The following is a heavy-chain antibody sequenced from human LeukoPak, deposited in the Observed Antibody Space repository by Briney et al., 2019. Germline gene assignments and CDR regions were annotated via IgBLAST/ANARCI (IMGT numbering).Heavy chain of an antibody. D-gene: IGHD2-15*01. V-gene: IGHV1-69*01. CDR2: IIPIFGTA. CDR3: ARVPVCSGGSCYSNWFDP. CDR1: GGTFSSYA. Sequence: SVKVSRKASGGTFSSYAISWVRQAPGQGLEWMGGIIPIFGTANYAQKFQGRVTITADESTSTAYMELSSLRSEDTAVYYCARVPVCSGGSCYSNWFDPWGQGTLVTVSS. J-gene: IGHJ5*02.